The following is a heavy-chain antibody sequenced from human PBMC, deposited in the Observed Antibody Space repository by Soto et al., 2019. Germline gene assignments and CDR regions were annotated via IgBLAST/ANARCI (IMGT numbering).Heavy chain of an antibody. Sequence: QLQLQESGPGLVKPSETLSLTCTVSGGSISSSSYYWGWIRQPPGKGLEWIGSIYYSGSTYYNPSLKSRVTISVDTSKNQFSLKLSSVTAADTAVYYCARHERLGLDNWYFDLWGRGTLVTVSS. CDR3: ARHERLGLDNWYFDL. V-gene: IGHV4-39*01. CDR1: GGSISSSSYY. CDR2: IYYSGST. J-gene: IGHJ2*01. D-gene: IGHD6-19*01.